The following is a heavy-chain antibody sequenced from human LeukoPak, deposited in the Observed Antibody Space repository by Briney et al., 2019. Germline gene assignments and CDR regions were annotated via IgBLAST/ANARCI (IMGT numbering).Heavy chain of an antibody. CDR2: ISSSGSTI. V-gene: IGHV3-11*04. CDR3: ARDLHCSSTSCYYYYYMDV. D-gene: IGHD2-2*01. CDR1: GFTFSDYY. Sequence: GGSLRLSCAASGFTFSDYYMSWIRQAPGKGLEWVSYISSSGSTIYYADSVKGRFTISRDNAKNSLYLQMNSLRAEDTAVYYCARDLHCSSTSCYYYYYMDVWGKGTTVTVSS. J-gene: IGHJ6*03.